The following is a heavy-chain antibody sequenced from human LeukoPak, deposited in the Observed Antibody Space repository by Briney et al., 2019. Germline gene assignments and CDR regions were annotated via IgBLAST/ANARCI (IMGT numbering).Heavy chain of an antibody. D-gene: IGHD5-18*01. CDR1: GFTFSDYY. J-gene: IGHJ6*03. Sequence: GGSLRLSCAASGFTFSDYYMSWIRQAPGKGLEWVSYISSSGSTIYYADSVKGRFTISRDNAKNSLYLQMNSLRAEDTAVYYCATSSGTAMEDYYYMDVWGKGTTVTVSS. V-gene: IGHV3-11*01. CDR3: ATSSGTAMEDYYYMDV. CDR2: ISSSGSTI.